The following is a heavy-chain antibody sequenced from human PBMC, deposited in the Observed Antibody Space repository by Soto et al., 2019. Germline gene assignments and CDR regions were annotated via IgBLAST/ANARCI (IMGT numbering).Heavy chain of an antibody. V-gene: IGHV4-39*01. D-gene: IGHD1-26*01. Sequence: SETLSLTCTVSGGSISTGSYYWAWIRQPPGKGLEWIGTVYYSGGTSYNPSLKSRVTISVDTSKNQFSLKLSSVTAADTAVYYCARSYSGSYSDYWGQGILVTVS. J-gene: IGHJ4*02. CDR3: ARSYSGSYSDY. CDR2: VYYSGGT. CDR1: GGSISTGSYY.